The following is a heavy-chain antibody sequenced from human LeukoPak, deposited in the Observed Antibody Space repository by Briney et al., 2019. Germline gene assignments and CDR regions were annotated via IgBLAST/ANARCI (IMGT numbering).Heavy chain of an antibody. Sequence: SETLSLTCTVSGGSISSRPYCWGWIRQPPGKGLEWLGSFYYSGSTYYKPSLKSRVTISVDTSKNQISLKLSSVTAADTAVYYCARDRPRLRGYSYGYYYYMDVWGKGTTVTVSS. CDR2: FYYSGST. D-gene: IGHD5-18*01. CDR3: ARDRPRLRGYSYGYYYYMDV. V-gene: IGHV4-39*02. CDR1: GGSISSRPYC. J-gene: IGHJ6*03.